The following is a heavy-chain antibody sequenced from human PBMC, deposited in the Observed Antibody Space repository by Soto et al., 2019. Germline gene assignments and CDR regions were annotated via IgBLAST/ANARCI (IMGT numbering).Heavy chain of an antibody. Sequence: QMHLQESGSGLVKPSQTLSLTCAVSGGSLSSSAYSWSWIRQPPGKGLEWNGFIYQSGSTYYNPSLKSRDTISLERPENQFSLKLSSVTAADTAVYYCARELLFYDSDGFSWDDAFDIWGQETMVTVSS. CDR2: IYQSGST. CDR1: GGSLSSSAYS. CDR3: ARELLFYDSDGFSWDDAFDI. J-gene: IGHJ3*02. V-gene: IGHV4-30-2*01. D-gene: IGHD3-22*01.